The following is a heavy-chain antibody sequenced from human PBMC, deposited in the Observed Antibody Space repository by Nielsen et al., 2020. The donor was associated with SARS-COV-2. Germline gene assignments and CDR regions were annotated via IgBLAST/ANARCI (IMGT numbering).Heavy chain of an antibody. D-gene: IGHD3-3*01. CDR3: ARDRDYDFWSGYSDAFDI. J-gene: IGHJ3*02. CDR2: IKQDGSEK. Sequence: GESLKISCAASGFTFSSNWMSWVRQAPGKGLEWVANIKQDGSEKYYVDSVKGRFTISRDNAKNSLYLQMNSLRAEDTAVYYCARDRDYDFWSGYSDAFDIWGQGTMVTVSS. V-gene: IGHV3-7*01. CDR1: GFTFSSNW.